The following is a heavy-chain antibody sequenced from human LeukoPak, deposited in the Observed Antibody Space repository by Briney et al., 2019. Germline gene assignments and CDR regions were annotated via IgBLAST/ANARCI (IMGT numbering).Heavy chain of an antibody. CDR1: GVSFSGYY. D-gene: IGHD5-18*01. CDR3: AREDGGYSYGFDP. V-gene: IGHV4-34*01. Sequence: KPSETLSLTCAVYGVSFSGYYWSWIRQPPGRGLEWIGEINHSGSTNYNPSLKSRVTISVDTSKNQFSLKLSSVTAADTAVYYCAREDGGYSYGFDPWGQGTLVTVSS. J-gene: IGHJ5*02. CDR2: INHSGST.